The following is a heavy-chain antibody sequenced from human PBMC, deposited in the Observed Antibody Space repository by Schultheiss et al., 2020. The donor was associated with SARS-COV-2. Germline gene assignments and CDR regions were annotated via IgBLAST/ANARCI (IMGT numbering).Heavy chain of an antibody. CDR3: AREFIDTAMVSWYFDL. V-gene: IGHV4-61*01. CDR1: GDSVSSGRYY. D-gene: IGHD5-18*01. Sequence: SETLSLTCTVSGDSVSSGRYYWSWIRQSPGKGLEWIGFIYYSGSTNYNPSLKSRVTISVDTSKNQFSLKLSSVTAADTAVYYCAREFIDTAMVSWYFDLWGRGTLVTVSS. J-gene: IGHJ2*01. CDR2: IYYSGST.